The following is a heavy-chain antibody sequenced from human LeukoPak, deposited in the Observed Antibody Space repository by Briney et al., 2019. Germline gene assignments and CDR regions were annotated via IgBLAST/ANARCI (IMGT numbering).Heavy chain of an antibody. J-gene: IGHJ5*02. CDR3: ARGARQLWLLTYSWFDP. CDR1: GGSYSGYY. V-gene: IGHV4-34*01. Sequence: SETLSLTCAVYGGSYSGYYWSWIRQPPGKGLEWIGEINHSGGTNYNPSLKSRVTISVDTSKNQFSLKLSSVTAADTAVYYCARGARQLWLLTYSWFDPWGQGTLVTVSS. D-gene: IGHD5-18*01. CDR2: INHSGGT.